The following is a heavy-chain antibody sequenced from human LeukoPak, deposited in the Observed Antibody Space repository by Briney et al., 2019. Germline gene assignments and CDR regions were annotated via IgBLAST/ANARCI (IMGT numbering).Heavy chain of an antibody. CDR3: AGHEYSGSYYGLSWFDP. Sequence: PSETLSLTCTVSGGSISSSGYYWGWIRQPPGKGLEWIASIYYSGSTYYNPSLKSRVTISVDTSKNQLSLKLSSLTAADTAVYYCAGHEYSGSYYGLSWFDPWGQGTLVTVSS. CDR1: GGSISSSGYY. J-gene: IGHJ5*02. V-gene: IGHV4-39*01. CDR2: IYYSGST. D-gene: IGHD1-26*01.